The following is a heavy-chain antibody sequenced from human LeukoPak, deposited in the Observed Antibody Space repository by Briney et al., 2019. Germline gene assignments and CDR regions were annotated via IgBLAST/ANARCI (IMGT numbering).Heavy chain of an antibody. D-gene: IGHD3/OR15-3a*01. CDR2: INSDGSST. CDR1: GFTFSSYW. V-gene: IGHV3-74*01. Sequence: GGSLRLSCAASGFTFSSYWMHWVRQAPGKGLVWVSRINSDGSSTSYADSVKGRFTISRDNAKNTLYLQMNSLRAEDTAVYHCASWAGTGVRGGPCYWGQGTLVTVSS. J-gene: IGHJ4*02. CDR3: ASWAGTGVRGGPCY.